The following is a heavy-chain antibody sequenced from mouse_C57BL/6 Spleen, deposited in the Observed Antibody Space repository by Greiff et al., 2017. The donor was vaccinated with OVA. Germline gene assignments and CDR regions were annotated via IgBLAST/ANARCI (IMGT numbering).Heavy chain of an antibody. CDR2: IWTGGGT. Sequence: VKLVESGPGLVAPSQSLSITCTVSGFSLTSYAISWVRQPPGKGLEWLGVIWTGGGTNYNSALKSRLSISKDNFKSQVFLKMNSLQTDDTARYYCARNRGVYYGSSYSYAMDYWGQGTSVTVSS. V-gene: IGHV2-9-1*01. CDR3: ARNRGVYYGSSYSYAMDY. J-gene: IGHJ4*01. D-gene: IGHD1-1*01. CDR1: GFSLTSYA.